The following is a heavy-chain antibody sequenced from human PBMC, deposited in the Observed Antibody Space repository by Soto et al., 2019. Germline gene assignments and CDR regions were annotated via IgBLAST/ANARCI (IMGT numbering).Heavy chain of an antibody. CDR2: ISAYNGNT. Sequence: EASVKVSCKASGYTFTSYGISWVRQAPGQGLEWMGWISAYNGNTNYAQKLQGRVTMTTDTSTSTAYMELRSLRSDDTAVYYCARVRSTGYSSGWFDPWGQGTLVTVSS. V-gene: IGHV1-18*01. CDR3: ARVRSTGYSSGWFDP. CDR1: GYTFTSYG. D-gene: IGHD6-19*01. J-gene: IGHJ5*02.